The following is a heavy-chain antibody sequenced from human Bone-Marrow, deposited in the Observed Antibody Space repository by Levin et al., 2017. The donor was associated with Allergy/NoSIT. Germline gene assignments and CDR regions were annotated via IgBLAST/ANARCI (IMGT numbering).Heavy chain of an antibody. CDR3: ARNRVGKYYDYGMDV. J-gene: IGHJ6*02. CDR1: GFTFSSYW. V-gene: IGHV3-74*01. CDR2: INSDGSST. D-gene: IGHD1-14*01. Sequence: GGSLRLSCAASGFTFSSYWMHWVRQAPGKGLVWVSRINSDGSSTSYADSVKGRFTISRDNAKNTLYLQMNSLRAEDTAVYYCARNRVGKYYDYGMDVWGQGTTVTVSS.